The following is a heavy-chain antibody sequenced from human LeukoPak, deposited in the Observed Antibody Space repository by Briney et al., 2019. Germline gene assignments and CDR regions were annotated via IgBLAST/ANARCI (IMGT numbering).Heavy chain of an antibody. V-gene: IGHV3-7*01. CDR1: GITFTTYW. J-gene: IGHJ5*02. D-gene: IGHD2-2*01. Sequence: GGSLRLSCAVSGITFTTYWMTWVRQAPGKGLEWVANINQDGSEKNYADSVKGRFTISRDNAKNSVHLQMNSLRVEDTAVYYCAKGRSGTSYNWFDPWGQGTLVTVSS. CDR2: INQDGSEK. CDR3: AKGRSGTSYNWFDP.